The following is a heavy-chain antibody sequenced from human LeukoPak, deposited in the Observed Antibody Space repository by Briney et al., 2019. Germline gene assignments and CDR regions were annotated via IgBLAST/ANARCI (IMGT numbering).Heavy chain of an antibody. CDR3: ARAMVRGVPLNWFDP. CDR1: GGSISSYY. J-gene: IGHJ5*02. CDR2: IYYSGST. V-gene: IGHV4-59*12. D-gene: IGHD3-10*01. Sequence: SETLSLTCTVSGGSISSYYWSWIRQPPGKGLEWIGYIYYSGSTNYNPSLKSRVTISVDKSKNQFSLKLSSVTAADTAVYYCARAMVRGVPLNWFDPWGQGTLVTVSS.